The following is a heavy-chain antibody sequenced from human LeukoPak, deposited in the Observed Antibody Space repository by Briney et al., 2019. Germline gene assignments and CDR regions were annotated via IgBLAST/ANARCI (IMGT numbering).Heavy chain of an antibody. CDR1: GYTFTVYY. CDR2: INPNSGGT. Sequence: ASVKLSCKASGYTFTVYYMHWVRQAPGQGLEWMGWINPNSGGTNYAQKFQGRLTMTRDTSISTAYMELSRLRSDVTGLYYCARGARAMENTIFGVVINNWFDPWGQGTLVTVSS. V-gene: IGHV1-2*02. D-gene: IGHD3-3*01. CDR3: ARGARAMENTIFGVVINNWFDP. J-gene: IGHJ5*02.